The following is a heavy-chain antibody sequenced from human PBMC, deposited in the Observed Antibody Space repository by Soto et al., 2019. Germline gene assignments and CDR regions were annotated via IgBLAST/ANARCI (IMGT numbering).Heavy chain of an antibody. CDR1: GGSISSSNW. Sequence: QVQLQESGPGLVKPSGTLSLTCAVSGGSISSSNWWNWVRQSPGKGLEWIGEIYHSGSTNYNPSLKSRVTLLLDKSKNQFSLKLSSVTAADTAVYYCASTSGWTTLDYWGQGTLVTVSS. CDR3: ASTSGWTTLDY. CDR2: IYHSGST. V-gene: IGHV4-4*02. D-gene: IGHD6-19*01. J-gene: IGHJ4*02.